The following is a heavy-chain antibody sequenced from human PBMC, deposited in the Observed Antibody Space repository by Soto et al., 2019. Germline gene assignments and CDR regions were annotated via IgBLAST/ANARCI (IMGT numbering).Heavy chain of an antibody. CDR3: ATTDSVTGHPVFDY. J-gene: IGHJ4*02. D-gene: IGHD5-18*01. CDR2: FDPEDGET. CDR1: GYTLTELS. Sequence: ASVKVSCKVSGYTLTELSMHWVRQAPGKGLEWMGGFDPEDGETIYAQKFQGRVTMTEDTSTDTAYMELSSLRSEDTAVYYCATTDSVTGHPVFDYSGQGTLVTVSS. V-gene: IGHV1-24*01.